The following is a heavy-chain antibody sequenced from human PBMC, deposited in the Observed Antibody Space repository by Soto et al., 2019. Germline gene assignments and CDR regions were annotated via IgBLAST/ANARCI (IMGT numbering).Heavy chain of an antibody. D-gene: IGHD3-16*01. CDR1: GYTFAHYA. V-gene: IGHV1-3*01. CDR3: ARDISGWGLTNGHFGVDV. CDR2: INAGNGNT. J-gene: IGHJ6*02. Sequence: QVRLVQSGTEVKKPGASVLVSCKATGYTFAHYAIHWVRQAPGQDFEWMGWINAGNGNTRNSQKFQGRVTFTRDTSATTAHMEVGSLRFEDTAVYDCARDISGWGLTNGHFGVDVWGQGTTVIVSS.